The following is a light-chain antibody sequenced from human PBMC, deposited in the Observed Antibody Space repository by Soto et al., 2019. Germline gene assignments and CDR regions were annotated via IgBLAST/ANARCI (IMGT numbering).Light chain of an antibody. CDR1: SSDIGAYNY. Sequence: QAASVSGSPGQSITISCTGTSSDIGAYNYVSWYQQHPGKAPKLMIYEVRDRPSGVSNRFSGSKSGNTASLTISGLQVEDEADYYCSSYTSSSTLGVFGTGTKVTVL. CDR3: SSYTSSSTLGV. CDR2: EVR. V-gene: IGLV2-14*01. J-gene: IGLJ1*01.